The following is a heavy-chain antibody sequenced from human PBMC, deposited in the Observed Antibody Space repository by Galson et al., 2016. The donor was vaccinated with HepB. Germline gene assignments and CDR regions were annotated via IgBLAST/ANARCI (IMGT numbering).Heavy chain of an antibody. Sequence: SLRLSCAASGFTFSSYSMNWVRQAPGKGLEWVPYINPSSSSTHYADSVKGRFIISRDNAKNSLYLQMDSLRDEDTAVYYCARPLYYYSSGYHQYFQYWGQGTLVTASS. CDR1: GFTFSSYS. CDR3: ARPLYYYSSGYHQYFQY. D-gene: IGHD3-22*01. J-gene: IGHJ1*01. CDR2: INPSSSST. V-gene: IGHV3-48*02.